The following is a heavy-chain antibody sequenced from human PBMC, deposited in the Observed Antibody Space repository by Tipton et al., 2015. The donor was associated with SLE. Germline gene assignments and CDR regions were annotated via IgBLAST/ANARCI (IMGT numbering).Heavy chain of an antibody. CDR3: ARHYVSRYFDY. V-gene: IGHV4-34*01. Sequence: TLSLTCTVYGGSFSGYYWSWIRQPPGKGLEWIGEINHSGSTNYNPSLKSRVTISVDTSKNQFSLKLSSVTAADTAVYYCARHYVSRYFDYWGQGTLVTVSS. CDR1: GGSFSGYY. CDR2: INHSGST. J-gene: IGHJ4*02. D-gene: IGHD3-16*01.